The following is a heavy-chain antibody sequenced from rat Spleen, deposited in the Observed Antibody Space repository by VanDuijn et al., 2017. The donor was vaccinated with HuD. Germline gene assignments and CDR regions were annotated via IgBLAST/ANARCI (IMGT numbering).Heavy chain of an antibody. CDR1: GFTFSKYW. CDR3: TRRLQWLDY. J-gene: IGHJ2*01. D-gene: IGHD1-1*01. Sequence: EVQLVESGGGLVQPGRSLKLSCVASGFTFSKYWMNWIRQAPGKGLEWVASITNNGGSTYYPDSVKGRFTISRDNAKSTLYLQMNSLRSEDTATYYCTRRLQWLDYWGQGVMVTVSS. V-gene: IGHV5-31*01. CDR2: ITNNGGST.